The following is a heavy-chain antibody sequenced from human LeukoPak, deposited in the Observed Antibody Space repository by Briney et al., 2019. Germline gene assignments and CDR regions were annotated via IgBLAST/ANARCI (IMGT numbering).Heavy chain of an antibody. CDR2: ISGSSSYI. V-gene: IGHV3-21*01. J-gene: IGHJ5*02. D-gene: IGHD3-22*01. CDR3: ARDLGQYYDTSDNWFDP. CDR1: GFTFSSYS. Sequence: KPGGSLRLSCAASGFTFSSYSMNWVRQAPGKGLEWVSSISGSSSYIYYADSVKGRFTISRDNAKNSLYVQMNSLRAEDTAVYYCARDLGQYYDTSDNWFDPWGQGTLVTVSS.